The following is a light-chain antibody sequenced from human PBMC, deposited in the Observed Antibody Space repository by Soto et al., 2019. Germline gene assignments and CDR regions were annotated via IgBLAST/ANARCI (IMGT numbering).Light chain of an antibody. CDR1: HSVSSSY. V-gene: IGKV3-15*01. CDR3: QQYNYWPPIT. Sequence: EIVLTQSPGTLSLSPGERATLSCRASHSVSSSYLAWYQQKPGQAPRLLIYGASTRATGIPGRFSGSGSGTEFTLTISSLQSEDFAVYYCQQYNYWPPITFGQGTRLEIK. J-gene: IGKJ5*01. CDR2: GAS.